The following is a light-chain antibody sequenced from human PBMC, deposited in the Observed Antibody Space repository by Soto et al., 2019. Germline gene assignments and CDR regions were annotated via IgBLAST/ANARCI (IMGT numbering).Light chain of an antibody. Sequence: IQMTQSPSTLSASVGDRVTITCRASQGISSYLAWYQQKPGKAPKLLIYAASTLQSGVPSRFSGSGSGTDFTLTISCLQSEDFATYYCQQYYSYPRTFGQGTKVDIK. CDR3: QQYYSYPRT. CDR1: QGISSY. CDR2: AAS. J-gene: IGKJ1*01. V-gene: IGKV1-8*01.